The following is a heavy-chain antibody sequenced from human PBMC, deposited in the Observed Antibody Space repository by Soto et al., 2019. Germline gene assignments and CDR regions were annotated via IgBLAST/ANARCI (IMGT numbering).Heavy chain of an antibody. V-gene: IGHV1-18*01. D-gene: IGHD3-3*01. CDR2: TSPSNGQT. CDR1: GYTFNNFG. Sequence: ASVKVSCKASGYTFNNFGLSWVRQAPGQGLEWMGWTSPSNGQTIYAQNFQGRVTMTTDTSTATAHMELRSLISDDTAVYYCARVIMIFGVANLGSYFDYWGQGTRVTVSS. CDR3: ARVIMIFGVANLGSYFDY. J-gene: IGHJ4*02.